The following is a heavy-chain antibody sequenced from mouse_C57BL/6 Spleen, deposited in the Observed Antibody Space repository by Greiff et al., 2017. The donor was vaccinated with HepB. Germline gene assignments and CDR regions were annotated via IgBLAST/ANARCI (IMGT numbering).Heavy chain of an antibody. D-gene: IGHD1-1*01. CDR3: ARQGPHSSLDY. V-gene: IGHV5-9*01. J-gene: IGHJ2*01. CDR1: GFTFSSYT. CDR2: ISGGGGNT. Sequence: EVQVVESGGGLVKPGGSLKLSCAASGFTFSSYTMSWVRQTPEKRLEWVATISGGGGNTYYPDSVKGRFTISRDNAKNTLYLQMSSLRSEDTALYYCARQGPHSSLDYWGQGTTLTVSS.